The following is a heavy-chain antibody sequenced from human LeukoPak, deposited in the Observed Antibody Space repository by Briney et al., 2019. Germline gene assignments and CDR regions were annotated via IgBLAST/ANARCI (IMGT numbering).Heavy chain of an antibody. Sequence: SETLSLTCTVSGGSISSNYWSWIRQPPGKGLEWIGYIYYGGSTNYNPSLKSRVTISVDTSKNQFSLKLSSVTAADTAVYYCARGGSGSFNWFDPWGQGTLVTVSS. V-gene: IGHV4-59*01. J-gene: IGHJ5*02. CDR2: IYYGGST. CDR1: GGSISSNY. CDR3: ARGGSGSFNWFDP. D-gene: IGHD1-26*01.